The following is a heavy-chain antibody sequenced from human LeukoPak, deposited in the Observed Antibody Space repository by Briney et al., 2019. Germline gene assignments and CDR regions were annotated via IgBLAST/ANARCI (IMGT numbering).Heavy chain of an antibody. V-gene: IGHV1-18*01. D-gene: IGHD3-3*01. J-gene: IGHJ6*02. CDR2: ISAYNGNT. CDR3: ARVQLRFLEWLFPYGMDV. CDR1: GYTFTSYG. Sequence: GASVKVSCKASGYTFTSYGISWVRQAPGQGLEWMGWISAYNGNTNYAQKLQGRVTMTTDTSTSTAYMELRSLRSDDTAVYYCARVQLRFLEWLFPYGMDVWGQGTTVTVSS.